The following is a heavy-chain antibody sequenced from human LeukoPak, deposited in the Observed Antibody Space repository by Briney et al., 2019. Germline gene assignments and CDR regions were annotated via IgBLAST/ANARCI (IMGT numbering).Heavy chain of an antibody. CDR2: ISSSSSYI. J-gene: IGHJ4*02. CDR3: ARAGAAGNDY. CDR1: GFTFSTYG. V-gene: IGHV3-21*01. D-gene: IGHD6-13*01. Sequence: GGTLRLSCVASGFTFSTYGMSWVRQAPGKGLEWVSSISSSSSYIYYADSVKGRFTISRDNAKNSLYLQMNSLRAEDTAVYYCARAGAAGNDYWGQGTLVTVSS.